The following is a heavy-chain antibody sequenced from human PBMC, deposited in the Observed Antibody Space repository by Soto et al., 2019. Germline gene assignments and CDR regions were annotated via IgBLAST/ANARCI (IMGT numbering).Heavy chain of an antibody. CDR1: GGSVSSGSYY. CDR2: IYYSGST. J-gene: IGHJ6*02. D-gene: IGHD3-10*01. CDR3: ARGAMARVRGVITHYYYYYGMDV. V-gene: IGHV4-61*01. Sequence: LSLTCTVSGGSVSSGSYYWSWIRQPPGKGLEWIGYIYYSGSTNYNPSLKSRVTISVDTSKNQFSLKLSSVTAADTAVYYCARGAMARVRGVITHYYYYYGMDVWGQGTTVTVSS.